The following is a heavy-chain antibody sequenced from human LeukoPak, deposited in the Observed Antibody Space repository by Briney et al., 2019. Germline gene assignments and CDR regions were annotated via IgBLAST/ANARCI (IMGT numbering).Heavy chain of an antibody. J-gene: IGHJ4*02. D-gene: IGHD2-15*01. CDR3: ARYCSGGSCYSDWDY. CDR2: INHSGST. CDR1: GGSFSGYY. V-gene: IGHV4-34*01. Sequence: PSETLSLTCAVYGGSFSGYYWSWIRQPPGKGLEWIGEINHSGSTDYNPSLKSRVTISVDTSKNQFSLKLSSVTAADTAVYYCARYCSGGSCYSDWDYWGQGTLVTVSS.